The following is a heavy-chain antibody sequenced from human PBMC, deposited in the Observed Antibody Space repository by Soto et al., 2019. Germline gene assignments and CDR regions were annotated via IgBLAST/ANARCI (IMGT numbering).Heavy chain of an antibody. Sequence: QVQLQESGPGLVKASETLSLVCSVSGGSVNRINYYWSWIRQPPGKGLEWIGYVYYRGDTNYNPSLTSRVTISVDTSKNQLSLKLSSVTAADTAVYYCARDGRMPTDLGGYYYYGMDVWGQGTPVTVSS. J-gene: IGHJ6*02. CDR1: GGSVNRINYY. D-gene: IGHD4-4*01. CDR2: VYYRGDT. CDR3: ARDGRMPTDLGGYYYYGMDV. V-gene: IGHV4-61*01.